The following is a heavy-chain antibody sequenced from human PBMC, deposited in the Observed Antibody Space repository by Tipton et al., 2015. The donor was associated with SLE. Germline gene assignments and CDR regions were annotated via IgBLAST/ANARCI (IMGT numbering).Heavy chain of an antibody. D-gene: IGHD3-3*01. CDR3: AKVTVFGVAIFGYNWFDP. V-gene: IGHV4-39*02. Sequence: TLSLTCTVSGGSISSSSYYWGWIRQPPGKGLEWIGSIYYSGTTSYNPSLESRVTISVDTSKNQFSLKLSSVTAADTAVYYCAKVTVFGVAIFGYNWFDPWGQGTLVTVAS. J-gene: IGHJ5*02. CDR2: IYYSGTT. CDR1: GGSISSSSYY.